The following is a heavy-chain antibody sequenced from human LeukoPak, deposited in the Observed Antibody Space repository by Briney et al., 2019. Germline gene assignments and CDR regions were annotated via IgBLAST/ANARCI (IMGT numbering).Heavy chain of an antibody. CDR1: GYTFTGYY. CDR3: ARAFHYYGSGSYPFQFDY. J-gene: IGHJ4*02. CDR2: INPTSGGT. V-gene: IGHV1-2*02. D-gene: IGHD3-10*01. Sequence: ASVKVSCKASGYTFTGYYMHWVRQAPGQGLEWMGWINPTSGGTNYAQKFQGGVTMTRDTSINTAYMELSRLRSDDTAVYYCARAFHYYGSGSYPFQFDYWGQGTLVTGSS.